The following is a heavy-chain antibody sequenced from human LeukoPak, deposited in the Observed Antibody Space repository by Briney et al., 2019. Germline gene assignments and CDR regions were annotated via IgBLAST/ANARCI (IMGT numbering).Heavy chain of an antibody. CDR2: IYYSGST. J-gene: IGHJ4*02. CDR3: ARSDIVVVVAPGRYGGLDY. D-gene: IGHD2-15*01. Sequence: SQTLSLTCTVSGGSISSGDYYWSWIRQPPGKGLEWIGYIYYSGSTYYNPSLKSRVTISVDTSKNQFSLKLSSVTAADTAVYYCARSDIVVVVAPGRYGGLDYWGQGTLVTVSS. V-gene: IGHV4-30-4*01. CDR1: GGSISSGDYY.